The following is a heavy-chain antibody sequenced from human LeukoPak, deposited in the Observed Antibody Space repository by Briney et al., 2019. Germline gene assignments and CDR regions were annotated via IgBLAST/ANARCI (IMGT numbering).Heavy chain of an antibody. V-gene: IGHV3-30*18. CDR2: ISYDGSNK. Sequence: PGGSLRLSCAASGFTFSSYGMHWVRQAPGKELEWVAVISYDGSNKYYADSVKGRFTISRDNSKNTLYLQMNSLRAEDTAVYYCAKGRPDIAAAVDDFDYWGQGTLVTVSS. CDR3: AKGRPDIAAAVDDFDY. J-gene: IGHJ4*02. D-gene: IGHD6-13*01. CDR1: GFTFSSYG.